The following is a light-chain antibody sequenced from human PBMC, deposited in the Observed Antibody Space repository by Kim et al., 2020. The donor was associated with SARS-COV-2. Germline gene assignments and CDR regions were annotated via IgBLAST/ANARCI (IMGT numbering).Light chain of an antibody. Sequence: SLSPGERATLSCRASQSVSISLAWYQQKAGQPPRLLIYDASNRATGVPARFSGGGSGTDFTLTISSLEPEDFGMYYCQQRNDWPLTFGGGTKLEI. CDR3: QQRNDWPLT. CDR1: QSVSIS. V-gene: IGKV3-11*01. CDR2: DAS. J-gene: IGKJ4*01.